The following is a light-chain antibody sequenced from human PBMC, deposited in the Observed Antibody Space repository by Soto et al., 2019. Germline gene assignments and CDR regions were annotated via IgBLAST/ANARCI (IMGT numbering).Light chain of an antibody. Sequence: DIQMTQSPSSLSASVGDRVTITCRASQSISSYLNWYQQKPGKAPKLLIYAASSLQSGVPSRFSGSGSGTDFTLTISSLKPEDFANYYCQQSYSTLAITFGHGTRLEIK. CDR3: QQSYSTLAIT. CDR1: QSISSY. CDR2: AAS. V-gene: IGKV1-39*01. J-gene: IGKJ5*01.